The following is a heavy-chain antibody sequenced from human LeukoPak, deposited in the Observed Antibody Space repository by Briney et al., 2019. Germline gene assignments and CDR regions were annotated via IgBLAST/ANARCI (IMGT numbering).Heavy chain of an antibody. CDR1: GGTFSSYA. CDR2: SIPIFGRA. J-gene: IGHJ6*04. CDR3: ARTASYSNPPAIGYYYYYGMDV. V-gene: IGHV1-69*06. D-gene: IGHD4-11*01. Sequence: ASVTVSFKASGGTFSSYAISWVRQAPGQGHEWMGGSIPIFGRANYAQKFQGRVTITADKSTSTAYMELSSLRSEDTAVYYCARTASYSNPPAIGYYYYYGMDVWGKGTTVTVSS.